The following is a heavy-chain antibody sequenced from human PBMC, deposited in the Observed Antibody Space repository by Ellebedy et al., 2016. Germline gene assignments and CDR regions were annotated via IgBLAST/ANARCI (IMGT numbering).Heavy chain of an antibody. Sequence: GESLKISXAPSGLIVSSFFMGWIRQAPGKGLEWVSTISGDGATKFYADSVRGRFTVSRDNSMKTLYLQLNSPRAEDTAMYYCRPGHYSNTWGQGTRVTVSS. CDR2: ISGDGATK. CDR1: GLIVSSFF. CDR3: RPGHYSNT. J-gene: IGHJ4*02. V-gene: IGHV3-23*01.